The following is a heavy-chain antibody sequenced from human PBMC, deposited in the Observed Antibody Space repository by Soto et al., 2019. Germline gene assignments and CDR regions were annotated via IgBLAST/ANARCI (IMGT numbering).Heavy chain of an antibody. V-gene: IGHV3-73*01. CDR1: GFTFSGSA. Sequence: GGSLRLSCAASGFTFSGSAMHWVRQASGKGLEWVGRIRSKANSYATAYAASVKVRFTISRDDSKNTAYLQMNGLKTEDTAVYYCTTKTHPSSGYYLDAFDIWGQGTMVTVSS. CDR3: TTKTHPSSGYYLDAFDI. D-gene: IGHD3-22*01. J-gene: IGHJ3*02. CDR2: IRSKANSYAT.